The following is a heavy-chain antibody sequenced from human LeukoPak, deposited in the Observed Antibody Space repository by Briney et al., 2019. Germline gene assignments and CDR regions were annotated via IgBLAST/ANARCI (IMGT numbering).Heavy chain of an antibody. CDR2: ISNDGGST. Sequence: GGSLRLSCAGSEFTFSGYAMHWVRQAPGKGLEYVSAISNDGGSTYYADSVKGRFSISKDNSKNTLYLEMGSLRPEDMAMYYCARVGIGGHLDYWGQGTLVTVSS. V-gene: IGHV3-64*02. CDR3: ARVGIGGHLDY. J-gene: IGHJ4*02. CDR1: EFTFSGYA. D-gene: IGHD2-21*01.